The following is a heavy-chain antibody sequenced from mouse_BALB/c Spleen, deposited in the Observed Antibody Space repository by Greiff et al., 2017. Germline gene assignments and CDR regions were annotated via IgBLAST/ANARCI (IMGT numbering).Heavy chain of an antibody. CDR1: GYTFTSYW. V-gene: IGHV1-87*01. D-gene: IGHD2-1*01. CDR3: ARHGNQGY. Sequence: VQLQESGAELARPGASVKLSCKASGYTFTSYWMQWVKQRPGQGLEWIGAIYPGDGDTRYTQKFKGKATLTADKSSSTAYMQLSSLASEDSAVYYCARHGNQGYWGQGTTLTVSS. CDR2: IYPGDGDT. J-gene: IGHJ2*01.